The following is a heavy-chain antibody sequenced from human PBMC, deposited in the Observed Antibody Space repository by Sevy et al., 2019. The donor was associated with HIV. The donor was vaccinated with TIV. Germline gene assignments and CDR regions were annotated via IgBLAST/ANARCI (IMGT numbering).Heavy chain of an antibody. V-gene: IGHV3-30*04. D-gene: IGHD6-13*01. CDR1: GFTFSSYA. J-gene: IGHJ3*02. CDR2: ISYDGSNK. CDR3: AREGVAAAGNAFDI. Sequence: GGSLRLSCAASGFTFSSYAMHWVRQAPGKGLEWVAVISYDGSNKYYADSVKGRFTISRDNSKNTLYLQMNSLGAEDTAVYYCAREGVAAAGNAFDIWGQGTMVTVSS.